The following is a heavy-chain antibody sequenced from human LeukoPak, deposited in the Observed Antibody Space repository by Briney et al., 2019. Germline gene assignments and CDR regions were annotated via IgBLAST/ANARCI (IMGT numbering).Heavy chain of an antibody. D-gene: IGHD2/OR15-2a*01. CDR2: ISTSGSTT. V-gene: IGHV3-11*04. Sequence: PGGSLRLSCAASGFTFSDYYMSWIRQAPGKGLEWVSYISTSGSTTYYADSARGRFTISRDNAKNSLYLQLNSLRAEDTAVYYCARGWLSTEYWGQGTLVTVSS. CDR1: GFTFSDYY. CDR3: ARGWLSTEY. J-gene: IGHJ4*02.